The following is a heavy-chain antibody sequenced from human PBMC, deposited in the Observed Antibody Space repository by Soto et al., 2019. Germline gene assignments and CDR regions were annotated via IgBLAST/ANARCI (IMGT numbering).Heavy chain of an antibody. D-gene: IGHD6-6*01. J-gene: IGHJ4*02. CDR1: GGSIRPYY. V-gene: IGHV4-59*12. Sequence: QVQLQESGPGLVKPSETLSLTCTVFGGSIRPYYWSWIRQPPGKELEWIGYIYYTGSTNYSPSLKSRVTMSLDTSKNLLSLKLNSVTAADTAVYYCARGSPLSSSFSLDYWGQGSLVAVSS. CDR3: ARGSPLSSSFSLDY. CDR2: IYYTGST.